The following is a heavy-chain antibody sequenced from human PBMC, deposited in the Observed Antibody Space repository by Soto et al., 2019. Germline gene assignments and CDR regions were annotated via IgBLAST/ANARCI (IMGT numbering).Heavy chain of an antibody. CDR2: IYYSGST. Sequence: SETLSLTCTVSGGSISSYYWSWIRQPPGKGLEWIGYIYYSGSTNYNPSLKSRVTISVDTSKNQFSLKLSSVTAADTAVYYCARREDYGDYEGVFQHWGQGTLVTVSS. CDR1: GGSISSYY. J-gene: IGHJ1*01. D-gene: IGHD4-17*01. V-gene: IGHV4-59*08. CDR3: ARREDYGDYEGVFQH.